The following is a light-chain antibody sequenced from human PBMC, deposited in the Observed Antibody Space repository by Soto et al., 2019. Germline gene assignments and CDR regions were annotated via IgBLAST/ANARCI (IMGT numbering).Light chain of an antibody. V-gene: IGKV3-20*01. CDR2: ATS. CDR3: QHYGSSSWT. CDR1: QTVNSDY. J-gene: IGKJ1*01. Sequence: EIVLTQSTGTLSLSPGETATLSCRAIQTVNSDYLAWFQQRPGQAPRLLIFATSRRATDIPDRFSGSGSGTDFTLSISRLEPEDFAVYYCQHYGSSSWTFGQGTKVDIK.